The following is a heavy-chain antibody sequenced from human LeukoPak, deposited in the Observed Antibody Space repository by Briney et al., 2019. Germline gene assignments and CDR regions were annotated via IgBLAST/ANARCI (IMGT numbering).Heavy chain of an antibody. CDR1: GYTFTGYY. CDR2: INPNSGGT. V-gene: IGHV1-2*02. CDR3: ARVTGYSSGWYRDDAFDI. J-gene: IGHJ3*02. Sequence: ASVKVSCKASGYTFTGYYMHWVRQAPGQGLEWMGWINPNSGGTNYAQKFQGRVTMTRDTSISTAYMELSRLRSDDTAVYYCARVTGYSSGWYRDDAFDIWGQGTMVTVSS. D-gene: IGHD6-19*01.